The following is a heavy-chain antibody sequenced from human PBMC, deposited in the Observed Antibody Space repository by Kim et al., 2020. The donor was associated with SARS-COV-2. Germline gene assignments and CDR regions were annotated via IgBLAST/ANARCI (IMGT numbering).Heavy chain of an antibody. CDR2: IIPIFGTA. CDR1: GGTFSSYA. D-gene: IGHD6-19*01. V-gene: IGHV1-69*13. J-gene: IGHJ4*02. CDR3: ARDGARFSSGWPSSGTWFDY. Sequence: SVKVSCKASGGTFSSYAISWVRQAPGQGLEWMGGIIPIFGTANYAQKFQGRVTITADESTSTAYMELSSLRSEDTAVYYCARDGARFSSGWPSSGTWFDYWGQGTLVTVSS.